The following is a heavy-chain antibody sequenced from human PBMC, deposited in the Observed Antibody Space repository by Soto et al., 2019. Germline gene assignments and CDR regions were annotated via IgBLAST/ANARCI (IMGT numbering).Heavy chain of an antibody. CDR1: GFTFSSYG. J-gene: IGHJ4*02. CDR2: IWCDGSNK. CDR3: ARDISSY. Sequence: QVQLVECGGGVVQPGRFLRLSCAASGFTFSSYGMHWVRQAPCKGLEWVAVIWCDGSNKYYADSVKGRFTISRDNSKNTLYLQMNSLRAEDTAVYYCARDISSYWGQGTLVTVSS. V-gene: IGHV3-33*01.